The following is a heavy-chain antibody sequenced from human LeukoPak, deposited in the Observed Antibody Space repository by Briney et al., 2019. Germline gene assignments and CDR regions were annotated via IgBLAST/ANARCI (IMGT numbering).Heavy chain of an antibody. D-gene: IGHD6-19*01. Sequence: PGRSLRLSCAASGFTFSSYAMHWVRQAPGKGLEWVAVIWYDGTNQYYADSVKGRFTISRDNSKNTLFLQMNSLRAEDTAVYYCARADHGWYTFDYWGQGTLVTVPS. CDR3: ARADHGWYTFDY. CDR1: GFTFSSYA. CDR2: IWYDGTNQ. V-gene: IGHV3-33*01. J-gene: IGHJ4*02.